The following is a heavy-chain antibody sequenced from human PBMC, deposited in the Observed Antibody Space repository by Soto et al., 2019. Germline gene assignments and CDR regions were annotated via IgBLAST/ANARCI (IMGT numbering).Heavy chain of an antibody. J-gene: IGHJ4*02. D-gene: IGHD6-13*01. CDR3: XXGLPXXXSTWYHY. V-gene: IGHV4-34*01. Sequence: QVQLQQWGAGLLKPSETLSLTCAVYGGSFXGYYWSXXRQPPGKGLEWIGEINHSGSTNYNPSLKSRVTISVDASKNQFSLKLSSVTAADTAVYYXXXGLPXXXSTWYHYWGQGTLVTVSS. CDR2: INHSGST. CDR1: GGSFXGYY.